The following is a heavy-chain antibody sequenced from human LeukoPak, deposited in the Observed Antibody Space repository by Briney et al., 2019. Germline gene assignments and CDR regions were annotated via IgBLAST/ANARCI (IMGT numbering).Heavy chain of an antibody. J-gene: IGHJ4*02. V-gene: IGHV3-9*03. CDR1: GFTFDDYA. Sequence: GGSLRLSCAASGFTFDDYAVHWVRQAPGKGLEWVSGISWNSGSIGYADSVKGRFTISRDNAKNSLYLQMNSLRAEDVALYYCAKGSLLYYYDSSGLGGHFDYWGQGTLVTVSS. CDR3: AKGSLLYYYDSSGLGGHFDY. CDR2: ISWNSGSI. D-gene: IGHD3-22*01.